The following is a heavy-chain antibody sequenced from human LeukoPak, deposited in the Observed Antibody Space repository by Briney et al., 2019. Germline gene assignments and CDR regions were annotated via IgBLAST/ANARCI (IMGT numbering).Heavy chain of an antibody. J-gene: IGHJ4*02. D-gene: IGHD1-26*01. CDR1: GGSISSSSYY. V-gene: IGHV4-39*01. CDR3: ARQKGKKWEVLSLRAMYYFDY. CDR2: IYYSGNT. Sequence: PSETLSLTCTVSGGSISSSSYYWGWLRQPPGKGQGWIGTIYYSGNTYYNPSLKSRVTISVDTSKNQFSLKLSSVSAADTAVYYRARQKGKKWEVLSLRAMYYFDYWGQGTLVTVSS.